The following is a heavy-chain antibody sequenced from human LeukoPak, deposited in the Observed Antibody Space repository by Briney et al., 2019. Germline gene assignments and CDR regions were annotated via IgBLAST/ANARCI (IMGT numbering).Heavy chain of an antibody. D-gene: IGHD6-19*01. CDR2: IIPIFGTA. CDR1: GGTFSSYA. V-gene: IGHV1-69*06. Sequence: GASVKVSCKASGGTFSSYAISWVRQAPGQGLEWMGGIIPIFGTANYAQKFQGRVTITADKSTSTAYMELSSLRSEDTAVYHCAVNRYSSGWYLWYFDLWGRGTLVTVSS. J-gene: IGHJ2*01. CDR3: AVNRYSSGWYLWYFDL.